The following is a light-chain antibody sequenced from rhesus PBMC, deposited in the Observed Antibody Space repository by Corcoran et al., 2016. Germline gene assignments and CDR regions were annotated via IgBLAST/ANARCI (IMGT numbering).Light chain of an antibody. Sequence: DIVMTQTPLSLPVTPGEPASISCRSSRSLLHPDGYIYLDWYLQKPGQSPHLLIYGGSNRASGVPDRFSGSGLGTDFTLKISKVEAEDVGVYYCMQHKALPLTFGGGTKVEIK. CDR3: MQHKALPLT. V-gene: IGKV2-61*01. CDR1: RSLLHPDGYIY. CDR2: GGS. J-gene: IGKJ4*01.